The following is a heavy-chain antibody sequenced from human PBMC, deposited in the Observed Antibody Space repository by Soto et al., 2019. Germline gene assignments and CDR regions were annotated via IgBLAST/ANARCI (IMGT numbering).Heavy chain of an antibody. Sequence: GGSLRLSCAASGFTFSSYAMHWVRQAPVKGLEYVSAISSNGGSTYYANSVKGRFTISRDNSKNTLYLQMGSLRAEDMAVYYCARDHYSSSSYAFDIWGQGTMVTVSS. D-gene: IGHD6-6*01. J-gene: IGHJ3*02. V-gene: IGHV3-64*01. CDR3: ARDHYSSSSYAFDI. CDR1: GFTFSSYA. CDR2: ISSNGGST.